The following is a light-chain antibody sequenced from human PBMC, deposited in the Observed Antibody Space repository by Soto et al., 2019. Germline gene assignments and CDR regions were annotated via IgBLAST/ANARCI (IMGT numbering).Light chain of an antibody. CDR1: QGISNY. Sequence: DIQMTQSPSSLAASVGDRVTISCRARQGISNYLAWYQQKPGKAPKLLIYATSTLQSGVSSRFTGSGSGTHFPLTISSLQPEEVATYYCQKYNWPPFTFGPGPKVDI. CDR3: QKYNWPPFT. J-gene: IGKJ3*01. CDR2: ATS. V-gene: IGKV1-27*01.